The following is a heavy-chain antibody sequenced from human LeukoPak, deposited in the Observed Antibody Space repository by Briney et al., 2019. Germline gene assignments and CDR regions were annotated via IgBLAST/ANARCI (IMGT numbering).Heavy chain of an antibody. J-gene: IGHJ5*02. CDR3: ARDKATMVLS. D-gene: IGHD3-10*01. CDR2: INWNGGST. CDR1: GFTVSRNYY. Sequence: PGGSLRLSCEASGFTVSRNYYMNWVRQAPGKGLEWVSGINWNGGSTGYADSVKGRFTISRDNAKNSLYLQMNSLRAEDTALYYCARDKATMVLSWGQGTLVTVSS. V-gene: IGHV3-20*04.